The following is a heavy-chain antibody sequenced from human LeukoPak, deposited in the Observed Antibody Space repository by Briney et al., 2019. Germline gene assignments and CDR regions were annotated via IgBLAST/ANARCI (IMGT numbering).Heavy chain of an antibody. CDR3: AKTHGTGAASGYYYFDY. D-gene: IGHD3-3*01. CDR2: ISDDGSNK. V-gene: IGHV3-30*18. Sequence: GGSLRLSCAASGFTFSSYHMNWVRQAPGKGLEWVALISDDGSNKYYADSVKGRFTISRDNSKNTLYLQMNSLRVEDTAVYYCAKTHGTGAASGYYYFDYWGQGTLVTVSS. J-gene: IGHJ4*02. CDR1: GFTFSSYH.